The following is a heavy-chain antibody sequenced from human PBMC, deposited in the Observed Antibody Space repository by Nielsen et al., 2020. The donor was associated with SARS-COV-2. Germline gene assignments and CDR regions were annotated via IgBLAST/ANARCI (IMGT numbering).Heavy chain of an antibody. CDR1: GYTFTSYY. CDR3: ARDRLTIYDILTGSFDY. D-gene: IGHD3-9*01. J-gene: IGHJ4*02. Sequence: ASMKVSCKASGYTFTSYYMHWVRQASGQGLEWMGIINPSGGSTSYAQKFQGRVTMTRDTSTSTVYMELSSLRSEDTAVYYCARDRLTIYDILTGSFDYWGQGTLVTVSS. V-gene: IGHV1-46*01. CDR2: INPSGGST.